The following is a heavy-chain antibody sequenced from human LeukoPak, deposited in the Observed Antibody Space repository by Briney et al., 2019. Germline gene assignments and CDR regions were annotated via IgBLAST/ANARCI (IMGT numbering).Heavy chain of an antibody. Sequence: PGGSLRLSCAASGFTFNYAWMNWVRQAPGKGLEWVGRIKSKTDDGTTDYAAPVKGRFTISRDDSKDTLYLQMNSLRAEDTAVYYCTTVRAHTRDFNYWGQGTLVTVSS. CDR3: TTVRAHTRDFNY. CDR1: GFTFNYAW. J-gene: IGHJ4*02. CDR2: IKSKTDDGTT. V-gene: IGHV3-15*07.